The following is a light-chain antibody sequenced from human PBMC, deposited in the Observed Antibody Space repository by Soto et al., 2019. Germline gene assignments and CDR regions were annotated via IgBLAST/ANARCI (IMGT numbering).Light chain of an antibody. Sequence: DIQMTQSPSSLSASVGDSVTITCQASEDVDDFLNWYQQKPGRAPKLLIFDASNLETGVPSRFIGRGSGTEDTFTINNLQPEDFATYYCQQYHRLPPTFGQGTKVEIK. CDR1: EDVDDF. CDR2: DAS. J-gene: IGKJ1*01. V-gene: IGKV1-33*01. CDR3: QQYHRLPPT.